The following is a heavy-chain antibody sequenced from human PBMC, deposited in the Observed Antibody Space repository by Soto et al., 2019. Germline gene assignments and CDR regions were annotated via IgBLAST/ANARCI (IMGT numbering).Heavy chain of an antibody. D-gene: IGHD6-13*01. J-gene: IGHJ5*02. V-gene: IGHV4-4*07. CDR2: FYTTGRA. CDR1: GGSISSSY. Sequence: SETLSLTCSVSGGSISSSYWNWIRQPAGKGLEWIGRFYTTGRASYNPSLKGRLTLSGDTSKNQFSLKLSSVTAADTAVYYCARLRVSSVWFDPWGQGTLVTVSS. CDR3: ARLRVSSVWFDP.